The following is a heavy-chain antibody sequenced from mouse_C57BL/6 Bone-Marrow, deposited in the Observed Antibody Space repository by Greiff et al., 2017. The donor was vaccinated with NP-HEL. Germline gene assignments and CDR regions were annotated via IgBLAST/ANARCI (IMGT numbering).Heavy chain of an antibody. CDR1: GYTFTSYG. V-gene: IGHV1-81*01. CDR2: IYPRSGNT. CDR3: ARYDGYYWYFDV. D-gene: IGHD2-2*01. Sequence: VQLVESGAELARPGASVKLSCKASGYTFTSYGISWVKQRTGQGLEWIGEIYPRSGNTYYNEKFKGKATLTADKSSSTAYMELRSLTSEDSAVYFCARYDGYYWYFDVWGTGTTVTVSS. J-gene: IGHJ1*03.